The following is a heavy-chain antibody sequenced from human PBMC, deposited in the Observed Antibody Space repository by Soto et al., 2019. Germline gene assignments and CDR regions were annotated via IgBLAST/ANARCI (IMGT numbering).Heavy chain of an antibody. Sequence: QEQLVESGGGVVQPGRSLRLSCEASRFTFSSYGMHWVRQAPGKGLEWVAVISYDGDYKNYADSVKGRFTISRDNSKNTLYLHMNSMRGEDTAVYYRAKGTTVTPRLYLDLWGSGTLVSVSS. CDR3: AKGTTVTPRLYLDL. CDR1: RFTFSSYG. V-gene: IGHV3-30*18. J-gene: IGHJ2*01. CDR2: ISYDGDYK. D-gene: IGHD4-17*01.